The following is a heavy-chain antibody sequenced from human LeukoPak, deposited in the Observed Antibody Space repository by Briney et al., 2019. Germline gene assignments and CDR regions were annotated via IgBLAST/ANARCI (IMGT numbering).Heavy chain of an antibody. CDR3: ARGMAWETSGY. Sequence: ASVKVSCKASGGTFSSYAINWVRQATGQGLEWMGWMNPNSGNTGYAQKFQGRVTMTRNTSISTAYMELSSLRSEDTAVYYCARGMAWETSGYWGQGTLVTVSS. CDR2: MNPNSGNT. D-gene: IGHD1-26*01. J-gene: IGHJ4*02. CDR1: GGTFSSYA. V-gene: IGHV1-8*02.